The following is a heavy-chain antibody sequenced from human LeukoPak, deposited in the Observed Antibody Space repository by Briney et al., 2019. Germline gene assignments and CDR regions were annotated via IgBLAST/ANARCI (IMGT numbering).Heavy chain of an antibody. V-gene: IGHV4-59*01. CDR1: GGSISSYY. CDR2: IYYSGST. Sequence: SETLSLTCTVSGGSISSYYWSWIRQPPGKGLEWIGYIYYSGSTNYNPSLKSRVTISVDTSKNQFSLKLSSVTAADTAVYYCARAQQLVLSGAFDIWGQGTMVAVSS. CDR3: ARAQQLVLSGAFDI. J-gene: IGHJ3*02. D-gene: IGHD6-6*01.